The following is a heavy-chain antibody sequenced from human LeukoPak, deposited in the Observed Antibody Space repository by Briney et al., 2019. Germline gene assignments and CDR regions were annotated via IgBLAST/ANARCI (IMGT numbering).Heavy chain of an antibody. Sequence: GGSLRLSCAASGFTFNNYAMSWVRQAPGKGLEWVSAISGGGTSTYYADSVKGRFTISRDNSKNTLSLQMNSLRVEDTAVYYCAKDALNYDSLTGIDYWGQGTLVTVSS. CDR2: ISGGGTST. D-gene: IGHD3-9*01. V-gene: IGHV3-23*01. CDR1: GFTFNNYA. J-gene: IGHJ4*02. CDR3: AKDALNYDSLTGIDY.